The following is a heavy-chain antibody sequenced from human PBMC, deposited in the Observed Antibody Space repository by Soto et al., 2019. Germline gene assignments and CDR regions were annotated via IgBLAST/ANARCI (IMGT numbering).Heavy chain of an antibody. CDR2: IYYSGST. V-gene: IGHV4-59*08. Sequence: QVQLQESGPGLVKPSETLSLTCTVSGGSISSYYWSWIRQPPGKGLEWIGYIYYSGSTNYNPSLKSLVPLAVDPSKNQFSLKLSSVPAADTAVYYCARLPVMHDAFDIWGQGTMVTVSS. D-gene: IGHD3-16*01. CDR3: ARLPVMHDAFDI. CDR1: GGSISSYY. J-gene: IGHJ3*02.